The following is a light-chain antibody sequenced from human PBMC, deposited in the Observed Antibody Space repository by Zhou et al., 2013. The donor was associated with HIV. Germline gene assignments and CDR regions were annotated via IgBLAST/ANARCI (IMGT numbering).Light chain of an antibody. V-gene: IGKV2-30*01. J-gene: IGKJ2*01. CDR1: QSLVYNDGNTY. CDR3: MQGSQWPPT. Sequence: VVMTHSPLSLSVSVGQPASMSCTSSQSLVYNDGNTYLNWYQQTPGQSPRRLMFKVSKRDSGVPERFSASGSGSNFTLEIARVESEDVGTYFCMQGSQWPPTFGQGTKLDI. CDR2: KVS.